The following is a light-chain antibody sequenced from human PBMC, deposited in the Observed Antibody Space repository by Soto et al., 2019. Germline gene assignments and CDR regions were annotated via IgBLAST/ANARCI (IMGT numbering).Light chain of an antibody. CDR1: QTVISRH. CDR2: GAS. V-gene: IGKV3-20*01. Sequence: EIVLSQSPGTLSLSPGERATLSCRTSQTVISRHLAWYQQRPGQAPRLLIYGASSRATGIPERFSGSGSGTDFTLTISRLEPEDFAVYYCQVEITFGQGTRLEIK. CDR3: QVEIT. J-gene: IGKJ5*01.